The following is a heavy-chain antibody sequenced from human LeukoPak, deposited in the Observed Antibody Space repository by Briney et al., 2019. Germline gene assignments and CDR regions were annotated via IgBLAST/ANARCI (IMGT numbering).Heavy chain of an antibody. V-gene: IGHV3-21*01. D-gene: IGHD2-8*01. J-gene: IGHJ4*02. CDR1: GFTFSSYS. Sequence: GGSLRLSCAASGFTFSSYSMNWVRQAPGKGLEWVSSISSSSSYIYYADSVKGRFTISRDNAKNSLYLQMNSLRAEDTAVYYCARIYNGGGYFDYWGQGTLVTVSS. CDR3: ARIYNGGGYFDY. CDR2: ISSSSSYI.